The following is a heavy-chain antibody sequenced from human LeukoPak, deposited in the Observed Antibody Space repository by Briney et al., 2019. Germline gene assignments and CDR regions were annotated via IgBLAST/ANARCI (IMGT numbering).Heavy chain of an antibody. CDR1: GFTFSSYG. D-gene: IGHD6-13*01. J-gene: IGHJ3*02. CDR2: IWYDGSNK. V-gene: IGHV3-33*06. Sequence: GRSLRLSCAASGFTFSSYGMHWVRQAPGKGLEWVAVIWYDGSNKYYADSVKGRFTISRDNSKNTLYLQMNSLRAEDTAVYYCAKDTRGIAAAGTGAFDIWGQGTMVTVSS. CDR3: AKDTRGIAAAGTGAFDI.